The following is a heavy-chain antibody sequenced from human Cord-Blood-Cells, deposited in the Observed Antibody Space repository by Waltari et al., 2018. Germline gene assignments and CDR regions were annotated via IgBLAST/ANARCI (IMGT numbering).Heavy chain of an antibody. CDR1: GFTFSSSA. CDR3: AKTPRSGRCHP. CDR2: SSGSVSST. D-gene: IGHD2-15*01. Sequence: EVQLLESGGGLVQPGGSLRLSCSASGFTFSSSAMSWVRQATGKVLVWVLSSSGSVSSTYESVIAKRRFTIARDNSKTTLDLQMNSLRAEDTAHYYCAKTPRSGRCHPWGQGTMVTVSS. V-gene: IGHV3-23*01. J-gene: IGHJ5*02.